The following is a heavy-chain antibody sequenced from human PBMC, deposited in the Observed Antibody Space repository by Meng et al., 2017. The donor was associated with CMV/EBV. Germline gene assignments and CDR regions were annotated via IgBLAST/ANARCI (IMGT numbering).Heavy chain of an antibody. V-gene: IGHV3-21*01. CDR2: ISSSSSYI. J-gene: IGHJ3*02. D-gene: IGHD3-3*01. Sequence: GGSLRLSCAASGFTFSSYSMNWVRQAPGKGLEWVSSISSSSSYIYYADSVKGRFTISRDNAKNSLYLQMNSLRAEDTAVYYCARDPPMYYDFWSGYLYDAFDIWGQGTMVTVSS. CDR3: ARDPPMYYDFWSGYLYDAFDI. CDR1: GFTFSSYS.